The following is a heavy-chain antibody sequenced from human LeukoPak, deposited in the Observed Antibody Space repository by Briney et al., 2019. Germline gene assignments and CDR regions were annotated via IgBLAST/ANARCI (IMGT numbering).Heavy chain of an antibody. D-gene: IGHD3-10*01. Sequence: KTSETLSLTCTVSGYSISSGYYWGWIRQPPGKGLEWIGSIYHSGSTYYNPSLKSRVTISVDTSKNQFSLKLSSVTAADTAVYYCAVTMVREPFDPWGQGTLVTVSS. CDR1: GYSISSGYY. CDR3: AVTMVREPFDP. CDR2: IYHSGST. J-gene: IGHJ5*02. V-gene: IGHV4-38-2*02.